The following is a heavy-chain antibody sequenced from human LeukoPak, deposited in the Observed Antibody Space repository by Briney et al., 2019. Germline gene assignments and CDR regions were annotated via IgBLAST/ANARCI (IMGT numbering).Heavy chain of an antibody. V-gene: IGHV1-18*01. J-gene: IGHJ6*02. Sequence: ASVNVSCKASGYTFIYYGITWVRQAPGQGLEWMGWISAYNRNTNYAQKLQGRVTMTTDTSTTTAYMELRSLRSDDTAVYYCATRPSGYCSSASCYASDYYYYSMDVWGQGTTVTVSS. CDR1: GYTFIYYG. D-gene: IGHD2-2*01. CDR3: ATRPSGYCSSASCYASDYYYYSMDV. CDR2: ISAYNRNT.